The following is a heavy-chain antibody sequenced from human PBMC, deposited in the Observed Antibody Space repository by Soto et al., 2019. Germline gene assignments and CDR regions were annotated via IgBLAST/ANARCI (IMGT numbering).Heavy chain of an antibody. CDR2: ISSRSSYI. CDR1: GFTFSSYS. D-gene: IGHD3-10*01. CDR3: ARDGSDYYASGSYDGPPLMDV. V-gene: IGHV3-21*01. Sequence: PGGSLRLSCAASGFTFSSYSMNWVRQAPGKGLEWVSSISSRSSYIYYADSVKGRFTISRDNAKNSLYLQMSSLRAEDTAVYYCARDGSDYYASGSYDGPPLMDVWGQRTTVTVSS. J-gene: IGHJ6*02.